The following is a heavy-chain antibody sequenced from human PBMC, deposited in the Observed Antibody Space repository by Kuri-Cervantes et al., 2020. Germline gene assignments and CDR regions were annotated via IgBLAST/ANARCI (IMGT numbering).Heavy chain of an antibody. CDR1: GFTFSSYA. D-gene: IGHD2-2*01. CDR2: ISYDGSNK. V-gene: IGHV3-30-3*01. J-gene: IGHJ6*02. Sequence: GGSLRLSCAASGFTFSSYAMHWVRQAPGKGLEWVAVISYDGSNKYYADSVKGRFTISRDNAKNSLYLQMNSLRAEDTAVYYCARDRYYCSSTSCQYYYYYYGMDVWGQGTTVTVSS. CDR3: ARDRYYCSSTSCQYYYYYYGMDV.